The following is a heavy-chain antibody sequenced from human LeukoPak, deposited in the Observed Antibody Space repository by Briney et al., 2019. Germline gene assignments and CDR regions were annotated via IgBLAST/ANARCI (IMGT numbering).Heavy chain of an antibody. CDR1: GFTFDDYG. V-gene: IGHV3-20*03. CDR3: ARESYSSGWYDY. J-gene: IGHJ4*02. CDR2: INWNGGST. D-gene: IGHD6-19*01. Sequence: PGGSLRRSAAASGFTFDDYGMSWLRQAPGKGLEWVTGINWNGGSTGYEDYVKGRFTISRDNTKNFLYLQMNSLRAEDTALYYCARESYSSGWYDYWGQGTLVTVSS.